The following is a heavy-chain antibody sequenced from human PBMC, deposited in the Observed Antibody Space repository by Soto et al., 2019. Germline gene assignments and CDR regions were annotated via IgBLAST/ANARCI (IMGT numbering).Heavy chain of an antibody. CDR1: EFTFSSYW. D-gene: IGHD3-3*01. CDR2: IKQDGSEK. CDR3: ARDSYDFWSGYPNWFDP. V-gene: IGHV3-7*03. Sequence: GGSLRLSCAASEFTFSSYWMSWVRQAPGKGLEWVANIKQDGSEKYYVDSVKGRFTISRDNAKNSLYLQMNSLRAEDTAVYYCARDSYDFWSGYPNWFDPWGQGPLVTVSS. J-gene: IGHJ5*02.